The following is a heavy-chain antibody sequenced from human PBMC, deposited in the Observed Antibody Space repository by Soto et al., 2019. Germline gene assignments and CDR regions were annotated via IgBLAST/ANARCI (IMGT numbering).Heavy chain of an antibody. Sequence: GRSLRLSCAASGFTFSSYSMSWVRQAPGKGLEWVSYISSSSSTIYYADSVKGRFTISRDNAKNSLYLQMNSLRAEDTAVYYCARLTYCGGDCYPNDGFDIWGQGTMVTVSS. D-gene: IGHD2-21*01. CDR3: ARLTYCGGDCYPNDGFDI. V-gene: IGHV3-48*01. CDR2: ISSSSSTI. CDR1: GFTFSSYS. J-gene: IGHJ3*02.